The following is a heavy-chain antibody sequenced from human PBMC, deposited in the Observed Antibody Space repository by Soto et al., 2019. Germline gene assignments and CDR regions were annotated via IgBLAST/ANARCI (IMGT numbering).Heavy chain of an antibody. D-gene: IGHD3-3*01. Sequence: SETLSLTCTVSGGSISSGGYYWSWIRQHPGKGLEWIGYIYYSGSTYYNPSLKSRVTISVDTSKNQFSLKLSSVTAADTAVYYCARDSYDFWSGPPHYYYGMDVWGQGTTVTVSS. CDR1: GGSISSGGYY. J-gene: IGHJ6*02. V-gene: IGHV4-31*03. CDR3: ARDSYDFWSGPPHYYYGMDV. CDR2: IYYSGST.